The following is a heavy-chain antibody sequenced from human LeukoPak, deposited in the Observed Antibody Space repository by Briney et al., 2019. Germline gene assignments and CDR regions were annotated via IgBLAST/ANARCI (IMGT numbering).Heavy chain of an antibody. V-gene: IGHV3-73*01. Sequence: PGGSLRLSCAASGFTFSGSAMHWVRQASGKGLGCVGRIRSSYATAYAASVKGRFTISRDDSKNTAYLQMNSLKTEDTAVYYCMSPETTVGFYGMDVWGQGTTVTVSS. J-gene: IGHJ6*02. CDR3: MSPETTVGFYGMDV. CDR1: GFTFSGSA. CDR2: IRSSYAT. D-gene: IGHD4-23*01.